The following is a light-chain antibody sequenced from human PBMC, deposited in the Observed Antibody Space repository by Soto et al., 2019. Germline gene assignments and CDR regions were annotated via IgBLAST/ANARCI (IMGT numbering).Light chain of an antibody. CDR3: QQYYSTPPYT. CDR1: QSVLYNSNNKNY. J-gene: IGKJ2*01. CDR2: WAS. Sequence: IVMTQSPDSLAVSLGERATINCKSSQSVLYNSNNKNYFAWYQHKPGQPPKLLIYWASIRESGVPDRFSGSGSGTDFTLTISSLQAEDVAVYYCQQYYSTPPYTFGQGTKLEI. V-gene: IGKV4-1*01.